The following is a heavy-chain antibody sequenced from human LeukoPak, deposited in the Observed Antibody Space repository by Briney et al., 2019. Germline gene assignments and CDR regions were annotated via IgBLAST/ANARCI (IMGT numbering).Heavy chain of an antibody. CDR1: GFTFSSYG. D-gene: IGHD3-3*01. CDR2: IWYDGSNK. J-gene: IGHJ1*01. Sequence: PGGSLRLSCAASGFTFSSYGMHWVRQAPGKGLEWVAVIWYDGSNKYYADSVKGRFTISRTNSKNTLYLQMNSLRAEDTAVYYCARDCAPQGIWSGYPYFQHWGQGTLVTVSS. V-gene: IGHV3-33*01. CDR3: ARDCAPQGIWSGYPYFQH.